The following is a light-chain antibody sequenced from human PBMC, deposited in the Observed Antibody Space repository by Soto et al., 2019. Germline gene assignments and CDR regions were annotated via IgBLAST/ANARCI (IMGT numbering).Light chain of an antibody. CDR3: KEYGSSTGYT. J-gene: IGKJ2*01. CDR2: SAS. CDR1: QSVSSSY. Sequence: EIVLTQSPGTLSLSPGERATLSCRASQSVSSSYLAWYQQKPGQAPRLLIYSASSRATGIPDRFSGSGSGTDFTLTISRLEPEDFAVYYCKEYGSSTGYTFGQGTKLEIK. V-gene: IGKV3-20*01.